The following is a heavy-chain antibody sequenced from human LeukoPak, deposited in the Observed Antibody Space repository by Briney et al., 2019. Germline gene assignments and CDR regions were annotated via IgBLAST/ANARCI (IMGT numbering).Heavy chain of an antibody. CDR3: AKLVGATSWFDP. CDR1: GFTFSSYA. CDR2: ISGSGGST. V-gene: IGHV3-23*01. J-gene: IGHJ5*02. D-gene: IGHD1-26*01. Sequence: GGSLRLSCAASGFTFSSYAMSWVRQAPRKGLERVSAISGSGGSTYYADSVKGRFTISRDNSKNTLYLQMNSLRAEDTAVYYCAKLVGATSWFDPWGQGTLVTVSS.